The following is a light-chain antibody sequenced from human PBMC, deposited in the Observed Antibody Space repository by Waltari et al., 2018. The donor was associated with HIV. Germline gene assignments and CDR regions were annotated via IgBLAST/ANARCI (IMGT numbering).Light chain of an antibody. CDR1: SSLLWTNSKNY. Sequence: DFVMTQSPDSLTVSLGERATINCKSSSSLLWTNSKNYLAWYQHKPGQSPRVLLHWASVRESGVPDRFSGSGSGTDFTLTITNLQAEDVAVYYCLQCYTKPHTFGQGTKLEIK. J-gene: IGKJ2*01. V-gene: IGKV4-1*01. CDR2: WAS. CDR3: LQCYTKPHT.